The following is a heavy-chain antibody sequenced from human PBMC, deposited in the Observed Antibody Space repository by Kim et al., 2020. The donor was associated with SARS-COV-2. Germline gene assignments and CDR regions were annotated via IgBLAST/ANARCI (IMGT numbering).Heavy chain of an antibody. CDR3: ARRIAAAGSMVDY. V-gene: IGHV4-39*01. D-gene: IGHD6-13*01. J-gene: IGHJ4*02. Sequence: YNPSLKSRVTISVDTSKNQFSLKLSSVTAADTAVYYCARRIAAAGSMVDYWGQGTLVTVSS.